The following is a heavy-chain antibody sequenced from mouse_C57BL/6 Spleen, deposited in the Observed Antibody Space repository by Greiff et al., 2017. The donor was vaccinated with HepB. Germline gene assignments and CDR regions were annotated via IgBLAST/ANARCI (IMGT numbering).Heavy chain of an antibody. Sequence: ESGPGLVKPSQSLSLTCSVTGYSITSGYYWNWIRQFPGNKLEWMGYISYDGSNNYNPSLKNRISITRDTSKNQFFLKLNSVTTEDTATYYCARGNYGYPFDYWGQGTTLTVSS. CDR3: ARGNYGYPFDY. J-gene: IGHJ2*01. D-gene: IGHD2-2*01. CDR1: GYSITSGYY. V-gene: IGHV3-6*01. CDR2: ISYDGSN.